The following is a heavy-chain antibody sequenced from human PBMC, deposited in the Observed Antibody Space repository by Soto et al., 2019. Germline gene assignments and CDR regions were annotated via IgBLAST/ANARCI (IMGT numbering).Heavy chain of an antibody. D-gene: IGHD3-22*01. Sequence: SQTMCLTCGASGDSINTVDSRALFRQPPRSQLELHGHIYHGGSTYYNPSLNSRVTLSIDMTNNHVSLILNSVTAADTAVYYCARVGPRVPYYYDSCPYTFENCFDPWGQGILATVSS. CDR3: ARVGPRVPYYYDSCPYTFENCFDP. CDR1: GDSINTVDS. CDR2: IYHGGST. V-gene: IGHV4-38-2*01. J-gene: IGHJ5*02.